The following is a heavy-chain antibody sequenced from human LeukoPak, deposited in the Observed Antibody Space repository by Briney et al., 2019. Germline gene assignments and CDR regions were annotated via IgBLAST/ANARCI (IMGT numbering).Heavy chain of an antibody. V-gene: IGHV1-18*01. CDR2: ISAYNGNT. J-gene: IGHJ6*03. CDR1: GYTFTSYG. D-gene: IGHD6-13*01. CDR3: ARVPAAGTPNNLYYYYYYMDV. Sequence: ASVKVSCKASGYTFTSYGISWVRQAPGQGLEWMGWISAYNGNTNYAQKLQGRVTMTTDTSTSTAYMELSSLRSEDTAVYYCARVPAAGTPNNLYYYYYYMDVWGKGTTVTISS.